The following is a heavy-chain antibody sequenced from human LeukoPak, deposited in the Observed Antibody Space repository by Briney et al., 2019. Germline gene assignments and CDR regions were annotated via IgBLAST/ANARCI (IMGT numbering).Heavy chain of an antibody. Sequence: PSQTLSLTCTVSGGSISSGSYYWSWIRQPAGKGLEWIGRIYTSGSTNYNPSLKSRVTISVDTSKNQFSLKLSSVTAADTAVYYCARWAHAFDIWGQGTMVTVSS. J-gene: IGHJ3*02. CDR2: IYTSGST. CDR1: GGSISSGSYY. CDR3: ARWAHAFDI. V-gene: IGHV4-61*02.